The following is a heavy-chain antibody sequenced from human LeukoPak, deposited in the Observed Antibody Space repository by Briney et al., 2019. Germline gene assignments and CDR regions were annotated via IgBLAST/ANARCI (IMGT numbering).Heavy chain of an antibody. J-gene: IGHJ4*02. D-gene: IGHD1-26*01. CDR2: IGESDGRT. CDR3: AKGPTDSCWEKLHD. Sequence: PGGTLRLSCAASGFTLTTLAMTWVRQAPGKGLEWVSVIGESDGRTYYADSVKGRFTISRDESKNTLYLQMNSLRAEDTAVYYCAKGPTDSCWEKLHDWGQGTLVTVSS. V-gene: IGHV3-23*01. CDR1: GFTLTTLA.